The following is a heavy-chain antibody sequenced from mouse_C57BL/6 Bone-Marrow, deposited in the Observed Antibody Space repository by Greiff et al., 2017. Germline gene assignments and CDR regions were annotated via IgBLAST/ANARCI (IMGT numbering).Heavy chain of an antibody. J-gene: IGHJ2*01. CDR2: IYPGDGDT. CDR1: GYAFSSSW. D-gene: IGHD4-1*01. V-gene: IGHV1-82*01. CDR3: ARRNGTGTFDY. Sequence: VQLQESGPELVKPGASVKISCKASGYAFSSSWMNWVKQRPGKGLEWIGRIYPGDGDTNYNGKFKGKATLTADKSSSTAYMQLSSLTSEDSAVYFFARRNGTGTFDYGGQGTTLTVSS.